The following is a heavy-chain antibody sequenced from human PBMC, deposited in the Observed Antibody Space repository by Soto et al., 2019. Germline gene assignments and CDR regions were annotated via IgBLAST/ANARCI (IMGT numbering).Heavy chain of an antibody. D-gene: IGHD3-16*01. J-gene: IGHJ3*02. V-gene: IGHV2-5*02. CDR2: IYWDDDK. CDR3: DHRNWGTDGFDI. Sequence: QITLKESGPTLVKPTQTLTLTCTFSGFSLSTSGVGVGWMRQPPGKALEWLALIYWDDDKRYSPPMKRRPTIXNXXSKNLVVLTMTNMNTVDTATYYSDHRNWGTDGFDIWGQGTMVTVSS. CDR1: GFSLSTSGVG.